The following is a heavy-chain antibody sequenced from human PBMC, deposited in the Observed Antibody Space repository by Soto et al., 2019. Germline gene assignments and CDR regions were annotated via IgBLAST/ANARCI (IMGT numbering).Heavy chain of an antibody. Sequence: EVQLVESGGGLVQPGGSLRLSCAASGFTFSSYSMNWVRQAPGKGLEWVSYISNSSSTIYYADSVKGRFTISRDNAKNSLYLQMNSLIDDDTAVYYCARGGDYLTFAHWGQGPLVTVSS. V-gene: IGHV3-48*02. CDR2: ISNSSSTI. D-gene: IGHD3-16*01. CDR3: ARGGDYLTFAH. CDR1: GFTFSSYS. J-gene: IGHJ4*02.